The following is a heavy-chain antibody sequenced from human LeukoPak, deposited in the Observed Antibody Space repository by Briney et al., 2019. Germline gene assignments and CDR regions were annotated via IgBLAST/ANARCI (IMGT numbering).Heavy chain of an antibody. CDR1: GGSISSYY. CDR2: IYYSGST. V-gene: IGHV4-59*08. CDR3: ARLFEPAAFSDAFDI. J-gene: IGHJ3*02. D-gene: IGHD2-2*01. Sequence: SETLSLTCTVSGGSISSYYWSWIQQPPGKGLEWIGYIYYSGSTNYNPSLKSRVTISVDTSKNQFSLKLSSVTAADTAVYYCARLFEPAAFSDAFDIWGQGTMVTVSS.